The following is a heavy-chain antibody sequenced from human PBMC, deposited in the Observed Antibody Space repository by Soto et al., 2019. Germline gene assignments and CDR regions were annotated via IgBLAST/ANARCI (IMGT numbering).Heavy chain of an antibody. V-gene: IGHV2-5*02. CDR2: IYWDDDK. Sequence: SGPXLVNPTQTLTLTCTFSGFTLTTSGVGVGWIRQPPGKALERLALIYWDDDKRYSPSLKSRLTITKDTSKNQVVLTMTNMDPVDTATYYCALRRTAARGVEYFGFWGQGTLVTVSS. D-gene: IGHD6-25*01. J-gene: IGHJ4*02. CDR3: ALRRTAARGVEYFGF. CDR1: GFTLTTSGVG.